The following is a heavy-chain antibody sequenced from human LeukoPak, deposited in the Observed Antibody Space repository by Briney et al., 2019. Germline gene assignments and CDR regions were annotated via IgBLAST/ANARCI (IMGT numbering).Heavy chain of an antibody. Sequence: SETLSLTCTVSGGSISSYYWSWIRQPSGKGLEWIGYIYYSGSTNYNPSLKSRVTISVDTSKNQFSLKLSSVTAADTAVYYCARCGGDCYGEGYFDYWGQGTLVTVSS. CDR3: ARCGGDCYGEGYFDY. CDR1: GGSISSYY. CDR2: IYYSGST. J-gene: IGHJ4*02. D-gene: IGHD2-21*02. V-gene: IGHV4-59*08.